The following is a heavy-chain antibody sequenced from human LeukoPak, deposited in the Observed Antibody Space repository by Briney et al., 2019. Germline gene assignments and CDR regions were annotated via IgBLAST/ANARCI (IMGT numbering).Heavy chain of an antibody. D-gene: IGHD3-3*01. J-gene: IGHJ4*02. Sequence: GGSLRLSCAASGFTFSSYWKSWVRQAPGKGLEWVANINQDGSEKDYVDSVKGRFTISRDNAKRSVYLQMNSLRAEDTAVYYCARGVKFLEWLPSYYFDYWGQGTLVTVSS. V-gene: IGHV3-7*04. CDR2: INQDGSEK. CDR3: ARGVKFLEWLPSYYFDY. CDR1: GFTFSSYW.